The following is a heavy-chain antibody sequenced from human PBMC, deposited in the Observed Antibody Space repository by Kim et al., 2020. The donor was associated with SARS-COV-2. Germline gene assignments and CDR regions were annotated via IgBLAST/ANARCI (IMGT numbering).Heavy chain of an antibody. Sequence: GGSLRLSCAASGFTFSSYAMHWVRQAPGKGLEWVAVISYDGSNKYYADSVKGRFTISRDNSKNTLYLQMNSLRAEDTAVYYCARGLKYSYGYRLLNWGQGTLVTVSS. CDR1: GFTFSSYA. CDR3: ARGLKYSYGYRLLN. CDR2: ISYDGSNK. D-gene: IGHD5-18*01. J-gene: IGHJ4*02. V-gene: IGHV3-30-3*01.